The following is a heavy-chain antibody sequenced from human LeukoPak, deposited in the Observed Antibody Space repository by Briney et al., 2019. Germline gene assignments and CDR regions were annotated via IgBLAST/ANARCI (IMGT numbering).Heavy chain of an antibody. D-gene: IGHD6-13*01. CDR1: GFTFSSYS. V-gene: IGHV3-21*01. CDR2: ISSSSSYI. CDR3: ARDTNPYSRATAFDY. J-gene: IGHJ4*02. Sequence: GGSLRLSCAASGFTFSSYSMNWVRQAPGKGLEWVSSISSSSSYIYYADSVKGRFTISRDNAKNSLYLQMNSLRAEDTAVCYCARDTNPYSRATAFDYWGQGTLVTVSS.